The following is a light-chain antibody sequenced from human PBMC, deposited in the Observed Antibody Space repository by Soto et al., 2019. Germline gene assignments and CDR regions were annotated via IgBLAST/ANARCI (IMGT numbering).Light chain of an antibody. CDR3: SSYAGSNNFVV. CDR1: SSDIGDYKY. V-gene: IGLV2-14*03. J-gene: IGLJ2*01. Sequence: QSVLTQPASVSGSPGQSITISCTRTSSDIGDYKYVSWYQQHPGNPPKLIIYDVSDRPSGVSNRFSGSKSGNTASLTISGLQAEDEADYYCSSYAGSNNFVVFGGGTKVTVL. CDR2: DVS.